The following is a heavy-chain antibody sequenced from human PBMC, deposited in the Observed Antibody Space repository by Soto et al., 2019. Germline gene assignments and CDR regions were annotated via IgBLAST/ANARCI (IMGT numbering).Heavy chain of an antibody. D-gene: IGHD1-7*01. CDR1: GGSISNYY. J-gene: IGHJ5*02. CDR2: IHYSGST. CDR3: ARDLITGTTAWFDP. V-gene: IGHV4-59*01. Sequence: SETLSLTCTVSGGSISNYYWSWIRQPPGKGLEWIGYIHYSGSTKYNPSLKSRVIISVDTSKNQFSLKLSSVTAADTVVYYCARDLITGTTAWFDPWGQGTLVTVSS.